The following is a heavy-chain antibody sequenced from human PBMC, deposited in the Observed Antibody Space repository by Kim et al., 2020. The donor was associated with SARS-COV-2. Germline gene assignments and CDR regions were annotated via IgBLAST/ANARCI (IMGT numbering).Heavy chain of an antibody. V-gene: IGHV5-51*01. CDR3: ARRAGGTYFFES. D-gene: IGHD1-26*01. Sequence: RYRPSFQGQVTISPDTSISTAYLQWSSLTASDTAIYYCARRAGGTYFFESWGQGTLVTVSS. J-gene: IGHJ4*02.